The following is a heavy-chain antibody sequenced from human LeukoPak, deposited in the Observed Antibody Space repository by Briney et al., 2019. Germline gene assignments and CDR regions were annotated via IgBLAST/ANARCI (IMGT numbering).Heavy chain of an antibody. V-gene: IGHV3-49*04. Sequence: GGSLRLSCTASGFTFRDGSMSWVRQAPGKGLEWVGFIRSKANGGTTEYAASVKGRFTISRDDSKSIVYLQMNSLKAEDTAVYYCARDPVGITPIDYWGQGTLVTVSS. D-gene: IGHD1-26*01. CDR3: ARDPVGITPIDY. CDR2: IRSKANGGTT. J-gene: IGHJ4*02. CDR1: GFTFRDGS.